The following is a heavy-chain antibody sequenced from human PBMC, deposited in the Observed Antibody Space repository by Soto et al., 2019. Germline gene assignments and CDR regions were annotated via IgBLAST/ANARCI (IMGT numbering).Heavy chain of an antibody. Sequence: PGGSLRLSCAASGFTFTNACVSXVRQAPGKGLEWIGRIKSKTDGAXTXXXXPVKGRFTISRDDSKXTLFVQMXXLKXXXXXVYXXXXXXXXGKXXXGPWG. J-gene: IGHJ5*02. CDR1: GFTFTNAC. CDR3: XXXXXXGKXXXGP. V-gene: IGHV3-15*05. CDR2: IKSKTDGAXT.